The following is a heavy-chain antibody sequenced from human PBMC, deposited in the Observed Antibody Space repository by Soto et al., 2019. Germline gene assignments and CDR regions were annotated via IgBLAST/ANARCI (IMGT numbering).Heavy chain of an antibody. V-gene: IGHV1-3*01. Sequence: GGSVKVSCKASGYTFTGYGMHWVRQAPGQRLEWMGWINAGNGNTKYSQKFQGRVTITRDTSASTAYMELSSLRSEDTAVYYCARSIVVVTALDYWGQGTLVTVSS. D-gene: IGHD2-21*02. CDR1: GYTFTGYG. CDR3: ARSIVVVTALDY. J-gene: IGHJ4*02. CDR2: INAGNGNT.